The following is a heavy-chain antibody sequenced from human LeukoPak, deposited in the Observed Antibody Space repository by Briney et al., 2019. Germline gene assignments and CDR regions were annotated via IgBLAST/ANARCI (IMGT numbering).Heavy chain of an antibody. CDR3: ARGEGDYFFDY. CDR2: IYHTGST. V-gene: IGHV4-38-2*02. D-gene: IGHD3-16*01. CDR1: GYSISSGYY. Sequence: SETLSLTCTVSGYSISSGYYWGWIRQPPGKGLEWIGSIYHTGSTYYNPSLKSRVTISVDTSKNHFSLKLSSVTAADTAVYYCARGEGDYFFDYWGQGTLVTVSS. J-gene: IGHJ4*02.